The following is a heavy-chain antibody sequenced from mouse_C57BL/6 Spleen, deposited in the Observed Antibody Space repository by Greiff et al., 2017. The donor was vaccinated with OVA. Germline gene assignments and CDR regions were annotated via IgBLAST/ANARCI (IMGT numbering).Heavy chain of an antibody. D-gene: IGHD1-1*01. Sequence: EVQLQQSGPELVKPGASVKIPCKASGYTFTDYNMDWVKQSHGKSLEWIGDINPNNGGTIYNQKFKGKATLTVDKSSSTAYMELRSLTSEDTAVYYCARAQREGFTTVVEDWYFDVWGTGTTVTVSS. CDR3: ARAQREGFTTVVEDWYFDV. V-gene: IGHV1-18*01. CDR2: INPNNGGT. J-gene: IGHJ1*03. CDR1: GYTFTDYN.